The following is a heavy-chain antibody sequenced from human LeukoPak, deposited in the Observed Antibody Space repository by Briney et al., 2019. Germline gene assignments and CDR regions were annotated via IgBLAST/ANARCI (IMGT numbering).Heavy chain of an antibody. J-gene: IGHJ2*01. CDR1: GYTFTSYY. D-gene: IGHD3-3*01. V-gene: IGHV1-46*01. Sequence: GASVKVSCKASGYTFTSYYMHWVRQAPGQGLEWMGIINPSGDSSSYAQKFQGRVTMTGDTSTSTVYMELSSLRSEDTAVYYCARDSSYYDFWSGYRLGYLDLWGRGTLVTVSS. CDR3: ARDSSYYDFWSGYRLGYLDL. CDR2: INPSGDSS.